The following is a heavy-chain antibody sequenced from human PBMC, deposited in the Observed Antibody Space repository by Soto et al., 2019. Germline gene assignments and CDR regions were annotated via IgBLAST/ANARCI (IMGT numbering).Heavy chain of an antibody. Sequence: QLQLQESVSGLVTASQTLVLTCTVSGDSISRDGYSWSWIRQPPGKGLEWIGFIYHSGATYYNPSLKSRVTTSVDKSKNQFSLRLASVTTADTAVYYCAREMSYYFDSWGQGTLVTVSS. CDR3: AREMSYYFDS. V-gene: IGHV4-30-2*01. CDR2: IYHSGAT. CDR1: GDSISRDGYS. J-gene: IGHJ4*02.